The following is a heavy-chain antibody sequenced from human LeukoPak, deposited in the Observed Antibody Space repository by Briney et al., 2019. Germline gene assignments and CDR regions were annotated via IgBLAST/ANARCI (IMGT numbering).Heavy chain of an antibody. CDR1: GFTFSGNG. CDR3: AKMQGYFDY. J-gene: IGHJ4*02. Sequence: PGGSLRLSCAASGFTFSGNGMSWVRQAPGKGPEWVSGVTGDGATTYYADSVKGRFTISRDNSKNTVYLQMNSLRAEGTAFYYCAKMQGYFDYWSQGTLVTVSA. V-gene: IGHV3-23*01. CDR2: VTGDGATT.